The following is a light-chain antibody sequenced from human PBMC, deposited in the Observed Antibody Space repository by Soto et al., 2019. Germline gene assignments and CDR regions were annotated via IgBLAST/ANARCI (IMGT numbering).Light chain of an antibody. CDR1: NIGSKS. J-gene: IGLJ3*02. Sequence: SYVVTQPPSVSVAPGQTAKITCGGNNIGSKSVHWYQQRPGQAPVLVIYDDSDRPSGIPDRFSGSNSGNTATVTISSVEAGDEADYYCQVWDNVSDHGVFGGGTKVTVL. CDR2: DDS. V-gene: IGLV3-21*02. CDR3: QVWDNVSDHGV.